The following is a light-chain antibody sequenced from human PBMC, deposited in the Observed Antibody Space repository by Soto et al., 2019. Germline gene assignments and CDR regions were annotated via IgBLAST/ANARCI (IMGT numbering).Light chain of an antibody. CDR1: RSNIGAGYE. J-gene: IGLJ1*01. Sequence: QYVLTQPPSVSEAPGQRVTISCTGSRSNIGAGYEAHWYQQVPGTAPKLLIYENNNRPSGVPDRFSGSKSGTSASLAITGLQAEDEAEYYCQSYDSSLSGYVFGTGTKLTVL. CDR2: ENN. V-gene: IGLV1-40*01. CDR3: QSYDSSLSGYV.